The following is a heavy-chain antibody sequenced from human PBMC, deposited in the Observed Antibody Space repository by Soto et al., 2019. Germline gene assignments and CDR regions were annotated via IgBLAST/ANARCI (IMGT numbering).Heavy chain of an antibody. Sequence: QVHLVQSGAEVRKPGASVRVSCKAFGYTFTTNDINWVRQAPGQGLEWPGWMDPNSGVAGYAQKFQGRVSMTRDTPTSTPHMELSSLTSEDTAVYYCGREGKFDFLRKALDVWGQGTTVIVSS. J-gene: IGHJ6*02. CDR2: MDPNSGVA. CDR3: GREGKFDFLRKALDV. V-gene: IGHV1-8*02. D-gene: IGHD3-3*01. CDR1: GYTFTTND.